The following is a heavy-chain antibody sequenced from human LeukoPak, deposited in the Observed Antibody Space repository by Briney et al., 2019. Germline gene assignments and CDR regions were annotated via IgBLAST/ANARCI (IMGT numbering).Heavy chain of an antibody. D-gene: IGHD2-2*02. CDR1: GYTFTSYD. CDR2: MNPNSGNT. V-gene: IGHV1-8*01. J-gene: IGHJ3*02. Sequence: ASVKVSCKASGYTFTSYDINWVRQATGQGLEWMGWMNPNSGNTGHAQKFQGRVTMTRNTSISTAYMELSSLRSEDTAVYYCARRVPAGIGAFDIWGQGTMVTVSS. CDR3: ARRVPAGIGAFDI.